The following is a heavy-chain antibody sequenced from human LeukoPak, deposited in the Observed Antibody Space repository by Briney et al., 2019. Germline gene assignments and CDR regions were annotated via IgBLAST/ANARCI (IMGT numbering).Heavy chain of an antibody. CDR3: ARGSSGWSPSIDY. Sequence: GGSLRLSCAASGFTFGSYSMNWVRQAPGKGLEWVSYISSSSSTIYYADSVKGRFTISRDNAKNSLYLQMNSLRDEDTAVYYCARGSSGWSPSIDYWGQGTLVTVSS. CDR1: GFTFGSYS. J-gene: IGHJ4*02. CDR2: ISSSSSTI. D-gene: IGHD6-19*01. V-gene: IGHV3-48*02.